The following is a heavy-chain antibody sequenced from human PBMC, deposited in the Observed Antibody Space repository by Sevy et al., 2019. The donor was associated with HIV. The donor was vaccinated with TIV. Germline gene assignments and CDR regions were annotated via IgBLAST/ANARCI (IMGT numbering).Heavy chain of an antibody. CDR1: GFTFSRYA. CDR2: ISGSGGSGDKT. J-gene: IGHJ4*02. Sequence: GGSLRLSCAASGFTFSRYAMNGVRQAPGKGLEWVSGISGSGGSGDKTNYADSVKGRFTISRDDSKNSLYLQLNSLRAEDTAIYYCARKYDSSGYFDYWGQGTLVTVSS. V-gene: IGHV3-23*01. D-gene: IGHD3-22*01. CDR3: ARKYDSSGYFDY.